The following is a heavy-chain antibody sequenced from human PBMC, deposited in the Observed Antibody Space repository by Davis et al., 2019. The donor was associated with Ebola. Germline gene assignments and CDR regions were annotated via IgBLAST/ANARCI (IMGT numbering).Heavy chain of an antibody. Sequence: ASVKVSCKASGYTFTSYYMHWVRQAPGQGLEWMGWISAYNGNTNYAQKLQGRVTMTTDTSTSTAYMELSSLRSEDTAVYYCAINSGSYSSYWGQGTLVTVSS. CDR2: ISAYNGNT. D-gene: IGHD1-26*01. CDR1: GYTFTSYY. CDR3: AINSGSYSSY. J-gene: IGHJ4*02. V-gene: IGHV1-18*04.